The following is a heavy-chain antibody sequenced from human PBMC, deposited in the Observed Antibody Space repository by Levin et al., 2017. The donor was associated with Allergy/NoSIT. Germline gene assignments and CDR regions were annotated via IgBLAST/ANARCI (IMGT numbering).Heavy chain of an antibody. CDR3: AKDTLLWFGELMAN. Sequence: GESLKISCAASGFTFSSYAMSWVRQAPGKGLEWVSAISGSGGSTYYADSVKGRFTISRDNSKNTLYLQMNSLRAEDTAVYYCAKDTLLWFGELMANWGQGTLVTVSS. J-gene: IGHJ4*02. V-gene: IGHV3-23*01. CDR2: ISGSGGST. D-gene: IGHD3-10*01. CDR1: GFTFSSYA.